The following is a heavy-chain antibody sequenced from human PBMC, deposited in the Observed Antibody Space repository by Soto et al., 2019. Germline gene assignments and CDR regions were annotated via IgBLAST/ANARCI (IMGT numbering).Heavy chain of an antibody. Sequence: QVQLVQSGAEVKKPGSSVKVSCKTSGGTFSNYAFIWVRQAPGQGLEWTGGIIPIFDTAKYSQRFLDRVTITADKSTITVYMELSSLTAEDTAVYYCARASKYYGSGWISHFDLWGQGTQVTVTS. D-gene: IGHD3-10*01. V-gene: IGHV1-69*06. J-gene: IGHJ4*02. CDR1: GGTFSNYA. CDR2: IIPIFDTA. CDR3: ARASKYYGSGWISHFDL.